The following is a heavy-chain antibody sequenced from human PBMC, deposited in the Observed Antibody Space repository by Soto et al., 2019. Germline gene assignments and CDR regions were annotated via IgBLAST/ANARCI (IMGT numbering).Heavy chain of an antibody. CDR3: ARHFSVDYFDY. J-gene: IGHJ4*02. CDR1: GGPFSTDF. CDR2: INQSGST. Sequence: PSETLSLPCAVHGGPFSTDFWSWIRQPPGKGLEWIGEINQSGSTNYNPSLKSRVTISLDMSKKQFSLKLSSLTAADTAVYYCARHFSVDYFDYWGQGALVT. V-gene: IGHV4-34*01.